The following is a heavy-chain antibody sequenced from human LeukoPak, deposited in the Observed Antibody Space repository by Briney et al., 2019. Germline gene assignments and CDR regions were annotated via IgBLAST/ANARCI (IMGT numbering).Heavy chain of an antibody. Sequence: GGSLRLSCAASGFTFSSYSMNWVRQAPGKGLEWVSSITTSSSYIYYADSVKGRFTISRDNAKNSLYLQMDSLRAEDTAVYYCAKELELRYFDYWGQGTLVTVSS. D-gene: IGHD1-7*01. CDR3: AKELELRYFDY. V-gene: IGHV3-21*01. J-gene: IGHJ4*02. CDR2: ITTSSSYI. CDR1: GFTFSSYS.